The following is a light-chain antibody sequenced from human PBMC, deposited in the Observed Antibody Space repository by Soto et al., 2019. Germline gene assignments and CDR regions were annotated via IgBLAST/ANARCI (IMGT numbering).Light chain of an antibody. CDR3: SSYTSTTPVV. CDR1: SSDVGGYNY. Sequence: QSVLTQAASVSGSPGQPITISCTGTSSDVGGYNYVSWYQQQPGKAPKLIIYEVGNRPSGVSNRFSGSKSGNTASLTISGLQAEDEADYYCSSYTSTTPVVFGGGTQLTVL. J-gene: IGLJ2*01. CDR2: EVG. V-gene: IGLV2-14*01.